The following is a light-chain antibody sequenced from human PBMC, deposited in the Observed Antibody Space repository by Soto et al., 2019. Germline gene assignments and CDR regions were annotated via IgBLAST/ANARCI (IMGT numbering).Light chain of an antibody. CDR2: EVS. J-gene: IGLJ1*01. Sequence: QSVLTQPASASGSPGQTITISCTGTSSDVGAYNYVSWYQQHPGKAPKLMIYEVSNRPSGVSDRFSGPKSGNTASLTISGLQAADEADYYCSSKRTTASLVFGTGTKVTVL. CDR1: SSDVGAYNY. CDR3: SSKRTTASLV. V-gene: IGLV2-14*01.